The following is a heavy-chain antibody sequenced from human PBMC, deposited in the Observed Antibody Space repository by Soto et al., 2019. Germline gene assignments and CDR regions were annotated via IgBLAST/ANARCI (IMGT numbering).Heavy chain of an antibody. CDR2: IYHSGST. V-gene: IGHV4-30-2*01. J-gene: IGHJ5*02. Sequence: SETLALTCAVSGGSISSGGYSWSWIRQPPGKGLEWIGYIYHSGSTYYNPSLKSRVTISVDRSKNQFSLKLSSVTAADTAVYNCARVARYCSGGSCYNWFDPWGQGTLVTVSS. CDR3: ARVARYCSGGSCYNWFDP. D-gene: IGHD2-15*01. CDR1: GGSISSGGYS.